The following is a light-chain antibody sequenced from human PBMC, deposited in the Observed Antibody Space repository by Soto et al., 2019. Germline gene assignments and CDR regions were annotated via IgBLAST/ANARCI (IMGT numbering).Light chain of an antibody. V-gene: IGLV2-14*01. CDR2: EVR. CDR1: MRDVGGYNL. Sequence: QSALTQPASVSGSPGQSITISCAGTMRDVGGYNLVSWYQQHPGTAPQLILYEVRNRPSGISFRFSDSKSGNTASLTISGLQAEDEADYYCSSFISKSSLIFGGGTKVTVL. CDR3: SSFISKSSLI. J-gene: IGLJ2*01.